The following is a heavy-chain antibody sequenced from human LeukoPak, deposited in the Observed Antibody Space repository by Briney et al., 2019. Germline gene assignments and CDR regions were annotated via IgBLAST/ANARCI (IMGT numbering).Heavy chain of an antibody. Sequence: GASVKVSCKASGYTFTGYYIHWVRQAPGQGLEWMGRINPSSGGTNYAQKFQGRVTMTRDTSISTAYMELSSLRSEDTAVYYCAREGDGYNWFDYWGQGTLVTVSS. CDR3: AREGDGYNWFDY. J-gene: IGHJ4*02. D-gene: IGHD5-24*01. CDR2: INPSSGGT. V-gene: IGHV1-2*06. CDR1: GYTFTGYY.